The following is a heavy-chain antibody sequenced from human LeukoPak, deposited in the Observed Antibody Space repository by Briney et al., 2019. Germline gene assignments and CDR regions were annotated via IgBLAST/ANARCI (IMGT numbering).Heavy chain of an antibody. D-gene: IGHD6-19*01. J-gene: IGHJ4*02. CDR2: INTRSGDT. Sequence: GASVKVSCKASGYTFANYAIHWVRQAPGQRLEWMGWINTRSGDTEYSYEFQSRVTITRDIAESIASMELRSLRSDDMGVYYCARDSGRGWYEFRWGQGTLVTVSS. CDR3: ARDSGRGWYEFR. V-gene: IGHV1-3*03. CDR1: GYTFANYA.